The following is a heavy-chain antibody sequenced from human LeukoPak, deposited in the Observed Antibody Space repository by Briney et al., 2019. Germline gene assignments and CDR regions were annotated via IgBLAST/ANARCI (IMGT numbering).Heavy chain of an antibody. Sequence: GGSLRLSCAASGFTFDDYAMHWVRQAPGKGLEWVSGIYWNSGDIGYADSVKGRFTISRDNAKNSLFLQMNSLRAEDTALYFCVKDGTRSLRGWFDPWGQGTLVTVSS. CDR2: IYWNSGDI. V-gene: IGHV3-9*01. CDR1: GFTFDDYA. CDR3: VKDGTRSLRGWFDP. J-gene: IGHJ5*02.